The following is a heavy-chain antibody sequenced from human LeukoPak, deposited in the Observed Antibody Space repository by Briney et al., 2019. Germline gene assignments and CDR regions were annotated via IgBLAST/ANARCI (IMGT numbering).Heavy chain of an antibody. CDR2: IYYSGTA. CDR3: ARVGVDDSGNIIKYFFDY. CDR1: GGPISNYQ. D-gene: IGHD4-23*01. Sequence: SETLSLTCTLSGGPISNYQWSWIRQPPGKGLEWIGNIYYSGTANYNPSLKSRVIISVDTSKNQFSLKLSPVTAADTAVYYCARVGVDDSGNIIKYFFDYWGQGTLVTVSS. J-gene: IGHJ4*02. V-gene: IGHV4-59*01.